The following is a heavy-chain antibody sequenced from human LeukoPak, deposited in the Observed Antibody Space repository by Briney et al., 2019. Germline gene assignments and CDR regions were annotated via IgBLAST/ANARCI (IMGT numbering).Heavy chain of an antibody. CDR3: ARSERYFGWLRSPFYY. V-gene: IGHV4-59*01. Sequence: PSETLSLTCTVSGGSISSYYWSWIRQPPGKGLEWMGDIYYSGSPNYNPSLKSRVTISVDTSKNQFSLKLSSATAAGTAVYYCARSERYFGWLRSPFYYWGQGTLATVSS. CDR2: IYYSGSP. J-gene: IGHJ4*02. CDR1: GGSISSYY. D-gene: IGHD3-9*01.